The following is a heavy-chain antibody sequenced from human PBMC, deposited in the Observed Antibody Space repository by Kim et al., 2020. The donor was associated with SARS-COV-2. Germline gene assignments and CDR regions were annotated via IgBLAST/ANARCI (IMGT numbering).Heavy chain of an antibody. CDR3: ARVRGVSGWSKFNFDY. J-gene: IGHJ4*02. CDR1: GYTFTSYA. D-gene: IGHD6-19*01. Sequence: ASVKVSCKASGYTFTSYAMHWVRQAPGQRLEWMGWINAGNGNTKYSQKFQGRVTITRDTSASTAYMELSSLRSEDTAVYYCARVRGVSGWSKFNFDYWGQGTLVTVSS. V-gene: IGHV1-3*01. CDR2: INAGNGNT.